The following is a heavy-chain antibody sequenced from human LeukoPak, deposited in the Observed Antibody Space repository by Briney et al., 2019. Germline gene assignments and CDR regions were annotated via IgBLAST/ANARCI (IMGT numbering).Heavy chain of an antibody. CDR2: IYYSGST. J-gene: IGHJ6*02. CDR3: ARGPMTTVTTRSYYCGMDV. D-gene: IGHD4-17*01. V-gene: IGHV4-59*08. Sequence: SETLSLTCTVSGGSISSYYWSWIRQPPGKGLEWIGYIYYSGSTNYNPSLKSRVTISVDTSKNQFSLKLSSVTAADTAVYHCARGPMTTVTTRSYYCGMDVWGQGTTVTVSS. CDR1: GGSISSYY.